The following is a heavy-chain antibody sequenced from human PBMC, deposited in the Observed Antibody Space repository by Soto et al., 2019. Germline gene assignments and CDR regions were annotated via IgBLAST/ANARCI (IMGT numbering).Heavy chain of an antibody. J-gene: IGHJ2*01. CDR1: GFTFSNYG. V-gene: IGHV3-30*03. D-gene: IGHD4-17*01. Sequence: QVQLVESGGGVVQPGKSLRLACVASGFTFSNYGMHWVRQAPGEGLEWVAVISCDEDNIYYADSVKGRFTISRDNSKNTLYLQMNSLRPEDTAVYFCARSGTTVTTFWYFDLWGRGTLVTVSS. CDR2: ISCDEDNI. CDR3: ARSGTTVTTFWYFDL.